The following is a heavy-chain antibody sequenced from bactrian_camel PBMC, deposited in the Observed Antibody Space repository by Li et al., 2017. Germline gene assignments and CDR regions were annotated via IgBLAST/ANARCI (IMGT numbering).Heavy chain of an antibody. J-gene: IGHJ6*01. CDR3: TKNRYGTNWYGWGTDFGY. V-gene: IGHV3S53*01. CDR2: VTSDGEL. CDR1: GYTHVYTRYT. Sequence: QVQLVESGGGLVQPGGSLRLSCTASGYTHVYTRYTLAWFRQAPGREREGVASVTSDGELNYADSVQGRFTISKDNTKSTVYLQMNSLKSEDTALYYCTKNRYGTNWYGWGTDFGYWGQGTQVTVS. D-gene: IGHD3*01.